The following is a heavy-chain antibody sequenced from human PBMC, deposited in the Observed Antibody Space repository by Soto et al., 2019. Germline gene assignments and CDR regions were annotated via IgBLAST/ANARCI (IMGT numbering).Heavy chain of an antibody. Sequence: TSETLSLTCAVYGGSFSGYSWTWIRQPPGTGLEWIGEINHTGSTNYNPSLKSRVTISVDTSKNQFSLKLSSVTAADTAVYYCARDLRYGDYESYGMDVWGQGTTVTVSS. D-gene: IGHD4-17*01. J-gene: IGHJ6*02. V-gene: IGHV4-34*09. CDR2: INHTGST. CDR1: GGSFSGYS. CDR3: ARDLRYGDYESYGMDV.